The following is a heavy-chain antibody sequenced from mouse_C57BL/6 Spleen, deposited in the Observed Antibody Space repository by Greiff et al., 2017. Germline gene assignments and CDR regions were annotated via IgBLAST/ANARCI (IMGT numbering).Heavy chain of an antibody. Sequence: VQLQQSGPELVKPGASVKISCKASGYSFTGYFMNWVKQSPGKSLEWIGRINPYNGGTFYNQQFKGKATLTVVKSSSTAHMEPLSLTSEDFAVYYWARSPITSVVAPLDYWGQGTTLTVSS. CDR1: GYSFTGYF. D-gene: IGHD1-1*01. CDR3: ARSPITSVVAPLDY. J-gene: IGHJ2*01. V-gene: IGHV1-37*01. CDR2: INPYNGGT.